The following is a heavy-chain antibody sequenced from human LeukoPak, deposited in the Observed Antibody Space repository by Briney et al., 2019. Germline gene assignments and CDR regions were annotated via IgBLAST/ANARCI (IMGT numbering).Heavy chain of an antibody. J-gene: IGHJ5*02. CDR2: IYPRDSDT. V-gene: IGHV5-51*01. Sequence: GESLKISCKTSGYSFTTYWIAWVRQMPGKGLEWMGIIYPRDSDTKYNPAFEGQVSISADKSITTAYLQWSSLQASDTAVYYCARSHSSTLTSFDHWGQGTLVTVSS. CDR3: ARSHSSTLTSFDH. CDR1: GYSFTTYW.